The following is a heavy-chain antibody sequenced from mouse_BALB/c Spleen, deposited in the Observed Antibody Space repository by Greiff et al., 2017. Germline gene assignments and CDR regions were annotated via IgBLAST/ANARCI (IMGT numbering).Heavy chain of an antibody. CDR3: ARRLGQRNAMDY. J-gene: IGHJ4*01. CDR2: IDPSDSET. D-gene: IGHD3-3*01. CDR1: GYTFTSYW. V-gene: IGHV1-69*02. Sequence: QVQLQQPGAELVKPGAPVKLSCKASGYTFTSYWMNWVKQRPGRGLEWIGRIDPSDSETHYNQKFKDKATLTVDKSSSTAYIQLSSLTSEDSAVYYCARRLGQRNAMDYWGQGTSVTVSS.